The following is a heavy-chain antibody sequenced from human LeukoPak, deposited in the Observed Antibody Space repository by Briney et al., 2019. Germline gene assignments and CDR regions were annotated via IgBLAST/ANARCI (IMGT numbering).Heavy chain of an antibody. Sequence: GRSLRLSCAASGFTFSTYGMHWVRQAPGKGLEWVAVISNDGSNKYYADSVKGRFTSSRDKSKNTLYLQMNSLRAEDTAVYYCAKERRGYSGYERSYYYYYGMDVWGKGTTVTVSS. J-gene: IGHJ6*04. CDR1: GFTFSTYG. V-gene: IGHV3-30*18. D-gene: IGHD5-12*01. CDR3: AKERRGYSGYERSYYYYYGMDV. CDR2: ISNDGSNK.